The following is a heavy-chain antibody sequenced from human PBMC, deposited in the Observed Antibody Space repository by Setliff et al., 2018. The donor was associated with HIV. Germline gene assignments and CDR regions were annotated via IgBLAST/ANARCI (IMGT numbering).Heavy chain of an antibody. J-gene: IGHJ6*03. D-gene: IGHD2-2*01. CDR3: ARHRDPPGTSWIFYYYYMDL. V-gene: IGHV4-61*01. CDR1: GASISNSNSY. Sequence: SETLSLTCTVYGASISNSNSYWGWIRQPPGKGLEWIGYIYYSGSTNYNPSLKSRVTIPVDTSKNQFSLKLSSVTAADTAVYYCARHRDPPGTSWIFYYYYMDLWGGGTTVTVSS. CDR2: IYYSGST.